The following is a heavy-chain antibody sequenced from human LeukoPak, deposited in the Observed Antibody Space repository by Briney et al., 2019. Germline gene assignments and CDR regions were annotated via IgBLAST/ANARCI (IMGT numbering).Heavy chain of an antibody. CDR3: ARDLHIAVAGTYVY. D-gene: IGHD6-19*01. CDR2: ISSSGSTI. J-gene: IGHJ4*02. Sequence: GGSLRLSCAASGFTFSDYYMSWIRQAPGKGLEWVSYISSSGSTIYYAGSVKGRFTISRDNAKNSLYLQMNSLRAEDTAVYYCARDLHIAVAGTYVYWGQGTLVTVSS. CDR1: GFTFSDYY. V-gene: IGHV3-11*01.